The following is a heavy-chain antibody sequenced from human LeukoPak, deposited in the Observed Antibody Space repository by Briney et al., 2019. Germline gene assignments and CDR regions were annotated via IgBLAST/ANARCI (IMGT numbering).Heavy chain of an antibody. J-gene: IGHJ3*02. CDR2: INPNSGGT. D-gene: IGHD3-10*01. Sequence: GASVKVSCKASGYTFTSYGISWVRQAPGQGLEWMGWINPNSGGTNYAQKFQGRVTMTRDTSISTAYMELSRLRSDDTAVYYCARDSGLYALDIWGQGTMVTVSS. CDR1: GYTFTSYG. V-gene: IGHV1-2*02. CDR3: ARDSGLYALDI.